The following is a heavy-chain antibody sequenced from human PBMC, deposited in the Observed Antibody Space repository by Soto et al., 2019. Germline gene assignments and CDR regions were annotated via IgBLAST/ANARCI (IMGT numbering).Heavy chain of an antibody. V-gene: IGHV1-3*01. D-gene: IGHD6-19*01. CDR2: INAGNGNT. CDR3: ARRDSSGSYGH. CDR1: GYTFTSYA. J-gene: IGHJ4*02. Sequence: QVQLVQSGAEVKKPGASVKVSCKASGYTFTSYAMYWVRQAPGQRLEWMGWINAGNGNTKYSQKFQGRVTITRDTSASTAYMERSSRRSEDTAVYYCARRDSSGSYGHWGQGTLVTVSS.